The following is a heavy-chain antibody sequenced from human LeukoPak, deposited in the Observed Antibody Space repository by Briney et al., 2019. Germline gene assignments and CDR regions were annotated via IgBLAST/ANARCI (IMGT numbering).Heavy chain of an antibody. CDR1: GFTFSSYA. CDR2: ISGSGGST. D-gene: IGHD6-19*01. Sequence: GGSLRLSCAASGFTFSSYAMGWVRQAPGKGLEWVSAISGSGGSTYYADSVKGRFTISRDNSKNTLYLQMNSLGAEDTAVYYCDGIAVAGTDAFDIWGQGTMVTVSS. CDR3: DGIAVAGTDAFDI. J-gene: IGHJ3*02. V-gene: IGHV3-23*01.